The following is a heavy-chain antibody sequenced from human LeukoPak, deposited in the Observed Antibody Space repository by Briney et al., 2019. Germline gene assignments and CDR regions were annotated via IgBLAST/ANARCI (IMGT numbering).Heavy chain of an antibody. V-gene: IGHV4-59*01. CDR3: ARVAGTTRPNWFDP. D-gene: IGHD1-7*01. Sequence: PSETLSLTCTVSGGSISSYYWSWIRQPPGKGLEWIGYIYYSGSTNYNPSLKSRVTISVDTSKNQFSLKLSSVTAADTAVYYCARVAGTTRPNWFDPWGQGTLVTVSS. J-gene: IGHJ5*02. CDR1: GGSISSYY. CDR2: IYYSGST.